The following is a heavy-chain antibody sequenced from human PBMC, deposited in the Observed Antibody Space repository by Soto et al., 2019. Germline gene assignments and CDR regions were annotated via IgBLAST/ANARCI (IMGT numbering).Heavy chain of an antibody. CDR1: GAALNSGNYY. D-gene: IGHD2-21*01. Sequence: LSLTCSVSGAALNSGNYYWSWIRQVPGKGLEWIGHIYVTGAVDYNPSLRDRTTISQDTSERQFSLNLRLVTAADTAVYYCARLRIATNNYKWFDPWGQGTLVTVSS. CDR3: ARLRIATNNYKWFDP. CDR2: IYVTGAV. V-gene: IGHV4-31*03. J-gene: IGHJ5*02.